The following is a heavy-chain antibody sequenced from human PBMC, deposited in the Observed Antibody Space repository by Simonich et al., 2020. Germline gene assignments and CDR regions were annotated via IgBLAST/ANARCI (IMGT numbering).Heavy chain of an antibody. J-gene: IGHJ4*02. Sequence: QVQLVQSGAEVKKPGASVKVSCKASGYTFPRYDYNWVRQATGQGLEWMGWMNPNSGNTGYAQKFQGRVTITRNTSISTAYMERSSLRSEDTAVHYCARGRGGMSRGYVDYWGQGTLVTVSS. D-gene: IGHD2-15*01. CDR2: MNPNSGNT. CDR1: GYTFPRYD. V-gene: IGHV1-8*03. CDR3: ARGRGGMSRGYVDY.